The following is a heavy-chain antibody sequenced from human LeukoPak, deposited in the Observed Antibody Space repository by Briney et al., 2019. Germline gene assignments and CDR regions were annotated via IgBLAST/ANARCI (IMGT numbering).Heavy chain of an antibody. D-gene: IGHD6-19*01. CDR1: GFTFSKSW. J-gene: IGHJ4*02. Sequence: GGSLRLSCAASGFTFSKSWMTWVRQAPGKGLQWVAHIKEDGGETYSVDSVKGRFTVSRDNGKTSVYLQMNSLRAEDTAVYYCATWSSGWQFDYWGQGTLVSASS. V-gene: IGHV3-7*05. CDR2: IKEDGGET. CDR3: ATWSSGWQFDY.